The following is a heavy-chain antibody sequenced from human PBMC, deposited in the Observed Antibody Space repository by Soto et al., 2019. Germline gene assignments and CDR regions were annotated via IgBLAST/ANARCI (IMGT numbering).Heavy chain of an antibody. CDR3: ATAAYSTIWYDF. Sequence: QVQLVQSGAEVKKPGASVKLSCKSSEYTFTDYYIHWVRQAPGQGLEWMGLINPSGGSTSYAQKFQGRVTMTRDTSTSTVYMELSSLRSEDTAVYYCATAAYSTIWYDFWGQGTLVTVSS. V-gene: IGHV1-46*01. J-gene: IGHJ5*01. CDR1: EYTFTDYY. CDR2: INPSGGST. D-gene: IGHD6-13*01.